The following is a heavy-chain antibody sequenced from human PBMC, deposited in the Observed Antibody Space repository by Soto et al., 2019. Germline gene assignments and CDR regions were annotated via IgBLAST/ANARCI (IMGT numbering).Heavy chain of an antibody. Sequence: EVQLLESGGGLVQPGGSLRLACAASGVSFSSYAMVWVRQAPGKGLEWVSVISARGGSSYFAESVKGRFTISRYNSKHVLCMAMSRLRADAMHTYLCAPGSIEYSALVDHWRKGTLVLVSS. V-gene: IGHV3-23*01. CDR2: ISARGGSS. J-gene: IGHJ4*02. CDR3: APGSIEYSALVDH. CDR1: GVSFSSYA. D-gene: IGHD5-12*01.